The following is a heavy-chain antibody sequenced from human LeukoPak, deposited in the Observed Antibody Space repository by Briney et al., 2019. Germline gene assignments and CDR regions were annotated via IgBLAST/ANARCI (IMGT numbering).Heavy chain of an antibody. D-gene: IGHD2-2*01. J-gene: IGHJ4*02. CDR3: SRANFLYCSSTTCLFDY. CDR2: INPNDGDT. V-gene: IGHV1-2*02. Sequence: ASVTVSCKASGYTFTDYYMHWVRQAPGQGFEWMGWINPNDGDTNYAQKFQGRVTMTRDTSISTAHMEVSRLRSDDAAVYYCSRANFLYCSSTTCLFDYWGQGTLVTVSS. CDR1: GYTFTDYY.